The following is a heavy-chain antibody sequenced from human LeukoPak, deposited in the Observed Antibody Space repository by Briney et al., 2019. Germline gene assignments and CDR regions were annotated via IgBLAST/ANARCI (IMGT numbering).Heavy chain of an antibody. D-gene: IGHD5-18*01. Sequence: ASVKVSCKASGYTFTSYGISWVRQAPGQGLEWMGWISAYSGNTNYAQKLQGRVTMTTDTSTSTAYMELRSLRSDDTAVYYCARYVDTAMVTLDYYYYGMDVWGQGTTVTVSS. CDR1: GYTFTSYG. J-gene: IGHJ6*02. CDR2: ISAYSGNT. V-gene: IGHV1-18*01. CDR3: ARYVDTAMVTLDYYYYGMDV.